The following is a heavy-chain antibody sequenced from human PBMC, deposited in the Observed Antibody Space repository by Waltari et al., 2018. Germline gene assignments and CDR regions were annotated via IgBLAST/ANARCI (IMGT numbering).Heavy chain of an antibody. CDR1: GYTFTSYD. CDR2: MNPNSGKT. V-gene: IGHV1-8*03. Sequence: QVQLLQSGAEVKKPGASVKVSCKASGYTFTSYDINWVRPATGQGLEWMGWMNPNSGKTGYEQKFQGRVTITRNTSISTAYMELSSLRSEDTAVYYCARGTPLLWFVELPGHFDYWGQGTLVTVSS. J-gene: IGHJ4*02. D-gene: IGHD3-10*01. CDR3: ARGTPLLWFVELPGHFDY.